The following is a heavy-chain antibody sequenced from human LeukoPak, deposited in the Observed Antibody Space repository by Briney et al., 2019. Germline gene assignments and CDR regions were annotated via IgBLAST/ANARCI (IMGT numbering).Heavy chain of an antibody. CDR2: INTNGGST. J-gene: IGHJ4*02. CDR3: VTGVIVSGSYYFDF. D-gene: IGHD2-21*01. V-gene: IGHV3-64D*06. Sequence: GGSLRLSCSVSGFTFSSYATHWVRQAPGKGLQFVSVINTNGGSTYYADSVKGRFTISRDNSQNTLYLQMSSLRVEDTAVYYCVTGVIVSGSYYFDFWGQGTLVTVYS. CDR1: GFTFSSYA.